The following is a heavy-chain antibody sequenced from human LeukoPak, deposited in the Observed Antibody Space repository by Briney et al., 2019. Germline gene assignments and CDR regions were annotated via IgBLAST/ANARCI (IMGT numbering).Heavy chain of an antibody. Sequence: GRSLRLSCAASGFTFSSYGMHWVRQAPGKGLEWVAVIWYDGSNKYYADSVKGRFTISRDNSKNTLYLQMNSLRAEDTAVYFCSTSRIYYFDYWGQGTLVTVSS. D-gene: IGHD2-2*01. J-gene: IGHJ4*02. CDR2: IWYDGSNK. V-gene: IGHV3-33*01. CDR1: GFTFSSYG. CDR3: STSRIYYFDY.